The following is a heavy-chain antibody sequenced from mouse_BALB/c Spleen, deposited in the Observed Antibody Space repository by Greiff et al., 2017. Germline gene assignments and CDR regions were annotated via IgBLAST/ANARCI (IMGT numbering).Heavy chain of an antibody. D-gene: IGHD2-12*01. CDR1: GFTFSSYA. Sequence: EVQLVESGGGLVKPGGSLKLSCAASGFTFSSYAMSWVRQTPEKRLEWVASISSGGSTYYPDSVKGRFTISRDNARNILYLQMSSLRSEDTAMYYCARAPLRRDYAMDYWGQGTSVTVSS. CDR3: ARAPLRRDYAMDY. V-gene: IGHV5-6-5*01. J-gene: IGHJ4*01. CDR2: ISSGGST.